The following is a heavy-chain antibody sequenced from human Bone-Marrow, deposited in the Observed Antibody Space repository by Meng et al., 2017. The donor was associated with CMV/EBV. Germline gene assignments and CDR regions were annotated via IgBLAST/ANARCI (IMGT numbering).Heavy chain of an antibody. CDR3: AKGGYYDSSGLDY. J-gene: IGHJ4*02. CDR1: GFTFSNAW. CDR2: IKSKTDGGTT. V-gene: IGHV3-15*01. Sequence: GESLKISCAASGFTFSNAWMNWVRQAPGKGLEWVGRIKSKTDGGTTDYAAPVKGRFTISRDDSKNTLYLQLNSLKTEDTAVYYCAKGGYYDSSGLDYWGQGTRVTGSS. D-gene: IGHD3-22*01.